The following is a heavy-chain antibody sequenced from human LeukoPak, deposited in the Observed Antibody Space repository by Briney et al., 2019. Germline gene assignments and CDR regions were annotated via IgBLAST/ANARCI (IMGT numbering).Heavy chain of an antibody. CDR2: ISGSGGST. CDR1: GFTSSSYA. J-gene: IGHJ4*02. CDR3: AEIAAVDN. D-gene: IGHD6-13*01. V-gene: IGHV3-23*01. Sequence: GGSPRLSPAASGFTSSSYAMSSVRQAPGEGLEWVSAISGSGGSTYYADSVKGGFTISRDNSKNTLYLHITSLRAEDTPVYSCAEIAAVDNCGEGALGTVSS.